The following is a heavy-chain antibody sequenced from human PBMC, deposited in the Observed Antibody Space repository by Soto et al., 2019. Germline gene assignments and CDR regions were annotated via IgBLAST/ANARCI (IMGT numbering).Heavy chain of an antibody. J-gene: IGHJ4*02. CDR2: ISGIGGST. D-gene: IGHD6-13*01. CDR1: GFTFTDYA. CDR3: ARGSSGYISSWYYFDY. Sequence: EVQLLESGGGLVQPGGSLRLSCAASGFTFTDYALSLVRQAPGKGLEWVATISGIGGSTYLADSVKGRLSISRDNSKNTVSLLMNSLRAEDTAVYFCARGSSGYISSWYYFDYWGRGTLVTVSS. V-gene: IGHV3-23*01.